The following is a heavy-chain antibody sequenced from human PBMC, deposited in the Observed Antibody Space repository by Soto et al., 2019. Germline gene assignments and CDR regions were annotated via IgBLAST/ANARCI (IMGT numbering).Heavy chain of an antibody. Sequence: QVQLVQSGGGVVQPGTSLRLSCAASGFSFSSYGMHWVRQAPGKGLEWVAVISYDGKNKYSADSVKGRFTISRDNSRNTLYLQMDSLGPEDTAVYYCAKARGSDSLWRVMDYYYYAMDVWGQGTTVTVSS. CDR3: AKARGSDSLWRVMDYYYYAMDV. J-gene: IGHJ6*02. V-gene: IGHV3-30*18. D-gene: IGHD3-3*01. CDR1: GFSFSSYG. CDR2: ISYDGKNK.